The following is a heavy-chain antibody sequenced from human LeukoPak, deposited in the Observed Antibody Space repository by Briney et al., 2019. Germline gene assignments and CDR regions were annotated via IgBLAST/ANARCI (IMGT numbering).Heavy chain of an antibody. Sequence: SETLSLTCTVSGGSISSCYWSWIRQPAGKGLEWIGRIYTSGSTNYNPSLKRRVTMSVDTSKNQFSLKLSSVTAADTAVYYCARGGYDSSGYYSDYWGQGTLVTVSS. J-gene: IGHJ4*02. CDR3: ARGGYDSSGYYSDY. CDR1: GGSISSCY. CDR2: IYTSGST. D-gene: IGHD3-22*01. V-gene: IGHV4-4*07.